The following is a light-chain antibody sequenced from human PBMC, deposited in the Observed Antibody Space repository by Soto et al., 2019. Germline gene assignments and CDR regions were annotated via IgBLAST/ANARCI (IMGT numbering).Light chain of an antibody. J-gene: IGLJ1*01. CDR2: RNN. CDR1: SSNIGSNY. CDR3: AAWDDSLSVFYV. Sequence: SLLTQPPSASGPPGQRVTISCSGSSSNIGSNYVYWYQQLPGTAPKLLIYRNNQRPSGVPDRFSGSKSGTSASLAISGLRSEDEADYYCAAWDDSLSVFYVFGTGTKVTVL. V-gene: IGLV1-47*01.